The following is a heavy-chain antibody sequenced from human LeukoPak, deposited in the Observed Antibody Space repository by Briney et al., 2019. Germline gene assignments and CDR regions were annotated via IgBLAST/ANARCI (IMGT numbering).Heavy chain of an antibody. V-gene: IGHV3-30*02. Sequence: GGSLRLSCAASGFTFSNAWMSWVRQAPGKGLEWVAFIRYDGSKKYYADSVKGRFTISRDNSKNSLYLQMNSLRAEDTAVYYCARVDTANDAFDIWGQGTMVTVSS. CDR1: GFTFSNAW. J-gene: IGHJ3*02. D-gene: IGHD5-18*01. CDR3: ARVDTANDAFDI. CDR2: IRYDGSKK.